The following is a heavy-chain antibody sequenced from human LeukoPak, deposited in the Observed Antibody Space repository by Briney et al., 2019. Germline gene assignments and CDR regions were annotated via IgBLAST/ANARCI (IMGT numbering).Heavy chain of an antibody. V-gene: IGHV3-30*02. CDR1: RFAFSSYG. CDR3: AKSGFRYYSDY. D-gene: IGHD2-21*01. Sequence: GGLLRLCCAASRFAFSSYGMHWVRQAPGKGLECVSFIQYDGSNEYYADSVKGRFTISRDNSKNTLYLQMNSLRAEDTAVYYCAKSGFRYYSDYWGQGTLATVSS. CDR2: IQYDGSNE. J-gene: IGHJ4*02.